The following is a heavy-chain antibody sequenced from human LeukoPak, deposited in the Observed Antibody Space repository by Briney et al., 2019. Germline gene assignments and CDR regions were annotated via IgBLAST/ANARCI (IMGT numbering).Heavy chain of an antibody. CDR1: GYTFTSYY. V-gene: IGHV1-46*01. Sequence: ASVKVSCKASGYTFTSYYMHWVRQAPGQGLEWMGIINPSGGSTSYAQKFQGRVTMTRDTSTSTVYMELSSLRSEDTAVYYCARPDYNGAAAGTIHYYYGMDVWGQGTTVTVSS. D-gene: IGHD6-13*01. CDR2: INPSGGST. J-gene: IGHJ6*02. CDR3: ARPDYNGAAAGTIHYYYGMDV.